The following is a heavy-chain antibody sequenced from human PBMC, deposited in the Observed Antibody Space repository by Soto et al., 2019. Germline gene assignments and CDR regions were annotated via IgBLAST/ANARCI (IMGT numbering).Heavy chain of an antibody. J-gene: IGHJ4*02. CDR3: ARDRSMVVVVPGY. D-gene: IGHD2-2*01. CDR1: GFTFSSYA. CDR2: ISHDGSND. Sequence: QVHLVESGGGVVQPGRSLRLSCAASGFTFSSYAMHWVRQAPGKGLEWVALISHDGSNDYYADSVKGRFTISRDNSKNMVYLQMNSLRVDDTAVYYCARDRSMVVVVPGYWGQGTLVPVSS. V-gene: IGHV3-30*01.